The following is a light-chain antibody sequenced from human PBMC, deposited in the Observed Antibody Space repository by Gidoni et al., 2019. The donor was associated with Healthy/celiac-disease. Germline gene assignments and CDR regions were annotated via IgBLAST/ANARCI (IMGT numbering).Light chain of an antibody. Sequence: DIQMTQSPSSLSASVGDRVTITCRASQSISSYLNWYQQKPGKAPKVLIYAASSLQSGVPSRFSGSGSGTDFTLTIRSLQPEDFATYYCQQSYSIPGTFGPGTKVEIK. CDR2: AAS. CDR3: QQSYSIPGT. V-gene: IGKV1-39*01. CDR1: QSISSY. J-gene: IGKJ3*01.